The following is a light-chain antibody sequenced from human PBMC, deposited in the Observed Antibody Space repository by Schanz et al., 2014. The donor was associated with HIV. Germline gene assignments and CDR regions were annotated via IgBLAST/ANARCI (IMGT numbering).Light chain of an antibody. V-gene: IGLV2-23*03. CDR3: SSYAGTTTFVV. Sequence: QSALTQPASVSGSPGQSITISCTGTSSDVGGYNLVSWYQHHPAKAPKLIIYEGTKRPSGVSDRFSGSKSGNTASLTISGLQAEDEADYYCSSYAGTTTFVVFGGGTKLTVL. J-gene: IGLJ2*01. CDR2: EGT. CDR1: SSDVGGYNL.